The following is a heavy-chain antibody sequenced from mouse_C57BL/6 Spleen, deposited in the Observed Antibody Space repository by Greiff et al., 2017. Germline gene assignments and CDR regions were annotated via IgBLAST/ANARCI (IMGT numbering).Heavy chain of an antibody. CDR1: GFTFTDYY. CDR2: IRNKANGYTT. CDR3: ARSPLRLTYYYAMDY. V-gene: IGHV7-3*01. J-gene: IGHJ4*01. Sequence: EVMLVESGGGLVQPGGSLSLSCAASGFTFTDYYMSWVRQPPGKALEWLGFIRNKANGYTTEYSASVKGRFTISRDNYQSILYLQMNALRAEDSATYYCARSPLRLTYYYAMDYWGKGTSVTVSS. D-gene: IGHD3-2*02.